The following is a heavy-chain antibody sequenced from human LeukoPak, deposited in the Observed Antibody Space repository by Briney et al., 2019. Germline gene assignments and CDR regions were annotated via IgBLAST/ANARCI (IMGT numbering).Heavy chain of an antibody. CDR3: ARDHCSSTSCYNWFDP. D-gene: IGHD2-2*01. V-gene: IGHV1-69*05. J-gene: IGHJ5*02. CDR1: GGTFSSYA. Sequence: ASVKVSCKASGGTFSSYAISWVRQAPGQGLEWMGGIIPIFGTASYAQKFQGRVTITTDESTSTAYMELSSLRSEDTAVYYCARDHCSSTSCYNWFDPWGQGTLVTVSS. CDR2: IIPIFGTA.